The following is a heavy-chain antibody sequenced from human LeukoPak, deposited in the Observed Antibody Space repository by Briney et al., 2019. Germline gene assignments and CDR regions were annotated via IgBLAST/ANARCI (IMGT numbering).Heavy chain of an antibody. CDR3: ARDPVRLGAFDI. J-gene: IGHJ3*02. Sequence: SETLSLTCTVSGGSISSYYWSWIRQPPGKGLEWIGYIYYSGSTNYNPSLKSRVTISVDTSKNQFSLKLSSATAADTAVYYCARDPVRLGAFDIWGQGTMVTVSS. CDR2: IYYSGST. D-gene: IGHD1-1*01. CDR1: GGSISSYY. V-gene: IGHV4-59*01.